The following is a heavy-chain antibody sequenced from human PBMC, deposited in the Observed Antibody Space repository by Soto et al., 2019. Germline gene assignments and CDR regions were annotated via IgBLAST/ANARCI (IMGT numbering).Heavy chain of an antibody. J-gene: IGHJ6*02. CDR2: INHSGST. V-gene: IGHV4-34*01. CDR1: GGSFSGYY. Sequence: SETLSLTCAVYGGSFSGYYWSWIRQPPGKGLGWIGEINHSGSTNYNPSLKSRVTISVDTSKNQFSLKLSSVTAADTAVYYCARAIWAGLSYGMDVWGQGTTVTVSS. D-gene: IGHD7-27*01. CDR3: ARAIWAGLSYGMDV.